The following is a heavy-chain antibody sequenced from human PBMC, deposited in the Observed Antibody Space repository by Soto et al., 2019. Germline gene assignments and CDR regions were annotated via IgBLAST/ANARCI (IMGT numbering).Heavy chain of an antibody. CDR2: ISGSGGST. D-gene: IGHD6-19*01. V-gene: IGHV3-23*01. Sequence: GGSLRLSCAASGFTFSSYAMSWVRQAPGKGLEWVSAISGSGGSTYYADSVKGRFTISRDNSKNTLYLQMNSLRAEDTAVYYCAKDRAIWQWLNYYYYGMDVWGQGTKVTVSS. CDR1: GFTFSSYA. CDR3: AKDRAIWQWLNYYYYGMDV. J-gene: IGHJ6*02.